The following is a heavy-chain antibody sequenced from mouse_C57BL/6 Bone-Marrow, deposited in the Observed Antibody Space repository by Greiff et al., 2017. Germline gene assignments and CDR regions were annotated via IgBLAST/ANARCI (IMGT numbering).Heavy chain of an antibody. CDR2: IYPGDGDT. Sequence: QVQLQQSGPELVKPGASVKISCKASGYAFSSSWMNWVKQRPGKGLEWIGRIYPGDGDTNYNGKFKGKATLTADKSSSTAYMQLSSLTSEDSAVYFCAGSSGLLAYWGQGTLVTVSA. J-gene: IGHJ3*01. CDR1: GYAFSSSW. D-gene: IGHD3-2*02. CDR3: AGSSGLLAY. V-gene: IGHV1-82*01.